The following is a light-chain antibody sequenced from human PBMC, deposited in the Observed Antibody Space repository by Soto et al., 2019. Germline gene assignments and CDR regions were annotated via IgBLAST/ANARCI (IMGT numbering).Light chain of an antibody. CDR2: STN. Sequence: QTVVTQEPSFSVSPGGTVTLTCGLSSGSVSTSYFPSWYQQTPGQAPRTLIYSTNTRSSGIPDRFSGSILGNKAALTITGAKADDESDDYCVLYMGSGISIFGTGTKV. CDR3: VLYMGSGISI. CDR1: SGSVSTSYF. V-gene: IGLV8-61*01. J-gene: IGLJ1*01.